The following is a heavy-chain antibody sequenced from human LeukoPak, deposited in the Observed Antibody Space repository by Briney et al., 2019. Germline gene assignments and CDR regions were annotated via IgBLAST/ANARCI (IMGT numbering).Heavy chain of an antibody. CDR2: IIPIFGTA. J-gene: IGHJ5*02. Sequence: ASVKVSCKASGGTFSSYAISWVRQAPGQGLEWMGGIIPIFGTANYAQKFQGRVTITADKSTSTAYMELSSLRSEDTAVYYCARGDEWFGELKGNNWFDPWGQGTLVTVSS. CDR3: ARGDEWFGELKGNNWFDP. V-gene: IGHV1-69*06. CDR1: GGTFSSYA. D-gene: IGHD3-10*01.